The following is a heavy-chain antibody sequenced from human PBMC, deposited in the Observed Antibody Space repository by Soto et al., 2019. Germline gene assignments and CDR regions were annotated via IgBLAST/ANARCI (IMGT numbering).Heavy chain of an antibody. J-gene: IGHJ4*02. CDR2: ISPMFGAA. CDR3: ARDVQDHTPAFVS. D-gene: IGHD2-15*01. CDR1: GGTFNTYA. Sequence: QVQLVQSGAEMKKPGSSVKVSCQSSGGTFNTYAMNWVRQAPGQGPEWMGDISPMFGAANYAPKFQGRVTITADETKGTSYMQVSSLTSEDTALYFCARDVQDHTPAFVSWRQGTLVTVSS. V-gene: IGHV1-69*19.